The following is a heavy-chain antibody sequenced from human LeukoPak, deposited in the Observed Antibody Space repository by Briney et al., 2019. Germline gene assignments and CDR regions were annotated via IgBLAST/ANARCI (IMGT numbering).Heavy chain of an antibody. V-gene: IGHV3-7*01. J-gene: IGHJ6*02. CDR2: IKEDGGEK. CDR1: GFTFSTYW. Sequence: GGSLRLSCAASGFTFSTYWITWVRQAPGKGLAWVANIKEDGGEKYYVDSVKGRFTISRDNAKNSVSLQMNSLRAEDTAVYYCAREDWSGSYGYYYYYYGMDVWGQGTTVTVSS. D-gene: IGHD1-26*01. CDR3: AREDWSGSYGYYYYYYGMDV.